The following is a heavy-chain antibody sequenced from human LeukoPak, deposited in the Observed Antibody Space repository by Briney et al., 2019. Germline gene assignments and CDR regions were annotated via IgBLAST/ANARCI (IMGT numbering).Heavy chain of an antibody. CDR3: AREANYYGSGSYPDSFDY. J-gene: IGHJ4*02. CDR2: IYYSGST. CDR1: GGSFSGYY. V-gene: IGHV4-34*01. D-gene: IGHD3-10*01. Sequence: PSETLSLTCAVYGGSFSGYYWGWIRQPPGKGLEWIGSIYYSGSTYYNPSLKSRVTISVDTSKNQFSLKLSSVTAADTAVYYCAREANYYGSGSYPDSFDYWGQGTLVTVSS.